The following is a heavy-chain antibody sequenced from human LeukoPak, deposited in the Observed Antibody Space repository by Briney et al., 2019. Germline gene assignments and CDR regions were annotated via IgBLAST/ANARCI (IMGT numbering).Heavy chain of an antibody. D-gene: IGHD1-14*01. CDR3: GRTITQYSNSWLYYFYGLDV. CDR1: GFTFSNYA. V-gene: IGHV3-23*01. J-gene: IGHJ6*02. CDR2: ISGGSEDS. Sequence: PGGSLRLSCAASGFTFSNYALSWVRQAPGKGLEWVSSISGGSEDSYYADSVKGRFTISRDNSRSTLYLQMNSLRADDTAVYYCGRTITQYSNSWLYYFYGLDVWGQGTTVTVSS.